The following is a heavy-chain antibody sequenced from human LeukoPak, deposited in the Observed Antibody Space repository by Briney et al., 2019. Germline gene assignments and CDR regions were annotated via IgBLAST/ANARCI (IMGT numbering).Heavy chain of an antibody. J-gene: IGHJ4*02. D-gene: IGHD6-19*01. Sequence: KPSETLSLTCTVSGGSIGSNYWTWIRQPPGKGLGYIGYIYYTGGTNYNPSLKSRVTISVDTSKNQFSLKLSSVTAADTAVYFCAKYGNSGWVIDNWGQGTLVTVSS. V-gene: IGHV4-59*08. CDR1: GGSIGSNY. CDR3: AKYGNSGWVIDN. CDR2: IYYTGGT.